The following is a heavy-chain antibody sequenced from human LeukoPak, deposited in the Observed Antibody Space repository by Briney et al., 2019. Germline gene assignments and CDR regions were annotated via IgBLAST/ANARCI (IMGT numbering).Heavy chain of an antibody. Sequence: ASVKVSCKASGYTFTSYDINWVRQATGQGLEWMGWMNPNSGNTGYAQKFQGRVTMTRNTSISTAYMELSSLRSEDTAVYYCATGDSSGWYRREAFDIWGQGTMVTVSS. CDR2: MNPNSGNT. V-gene: IGHV1-8*01. CDR1: GYTFTSYD. D-gene: IGHD6-19*01. J-gene: IGHJ3*02. CDR3: ATGDSSGWYRREAFDI.